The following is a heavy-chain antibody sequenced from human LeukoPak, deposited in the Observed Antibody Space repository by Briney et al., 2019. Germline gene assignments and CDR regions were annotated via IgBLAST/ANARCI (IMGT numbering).Heavy chain of an antibody. D-gene: IGHD2-15*01. CDR3: AKVRYCSGVNCYPDDN. J-gene: IGHJ4*02. CDR1: GFTFSDYS. CDR2: IRYDGNNK. V-gene: IGHV3-30*02. Sequence: GGSLRLSCAASGFTFSDYSMHWVRQAPGKGLNWVAFIRYDGNNKYYADSVKGRFTISRDNSKNTLYLQMNSLRAEDTAVYYCAKVRYCSGVNCYPDDNWGQGTLVTVSS.